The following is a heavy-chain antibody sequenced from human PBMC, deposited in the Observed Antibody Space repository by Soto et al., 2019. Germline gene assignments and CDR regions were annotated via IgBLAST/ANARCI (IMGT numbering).Heavy chain of an antibody. J-gene: IGHJ4*02. CDR2: VSTSATTV. V-gene: IGHV3-48*02. CDR3: AREGTPYDVRGGSYIGPSDH. CDR1: GFDFSSYS. D-gene: IGHD3-3*01. Sequence: PGGSLRLSCAASGFDFSSYSMNWFRQAPGKGLEWISYVSTSATTVYYADSVRGRFTVSRDNAKNSVYLQLNSLRDDDSALYYCAREGTPYDVRGGSYIGPSDHWGRGIVVTVSS.